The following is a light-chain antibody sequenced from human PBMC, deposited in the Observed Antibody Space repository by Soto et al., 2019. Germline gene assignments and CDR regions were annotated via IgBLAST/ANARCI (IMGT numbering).Light chain of an antibody. J-gene: IGLJ3*02. Sequence: SYELTQPPSVSVSPGQTASITCSGDKMGDKYASWFQQKSGQSPVLVIYQDDKRPSGIPERFSGSNSGSTATLTISGTQAMDEADYYCQAWDTNTAVFGGGTQLTVL. CDR1: KMGDKY. V-gene: IGLV3-1*01. CDR2: QDD. CDR3: QAWDTNTAV.